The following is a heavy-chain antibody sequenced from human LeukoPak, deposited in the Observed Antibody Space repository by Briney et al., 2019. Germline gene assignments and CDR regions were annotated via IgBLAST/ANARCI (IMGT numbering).Heavy chain of an antibody. J-gene: IGHJ4*02. CDR3: AKQKVTSRPFDS. CDR1: GYSSTNYW. Sequence: GESLKISCKVSGYSSTNYWIAWVRQMAGKGLEWTGVIYLTDSDTRYSPSFEGQVTISADKSITTAYLQWSSLKVSDTAMYYCAKQKVTSRPFDSWGQGTLVTVSS. D-gene: IGHD2-21*02. V-gene: IGHV5-51*01. CDR2: IYLTDSDT.